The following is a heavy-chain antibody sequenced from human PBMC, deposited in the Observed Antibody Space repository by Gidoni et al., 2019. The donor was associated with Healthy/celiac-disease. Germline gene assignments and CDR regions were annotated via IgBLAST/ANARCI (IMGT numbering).Heavy chain of an antibody. CDR2: ISGSGGST. D-gene: IGHD2-2*01. Sequence: EVQLLESGGGLVQPGGSLRLSCAAYGFTFSSYAMSWVRQAPGKGLEWVSAISGSGGSTYYADSVKGRFTISRDNSKNTLYLQMNSLRAEDTAVYYCAKKDSGYCSSTSCDPYFDYWGQGTLVTVSS. CDR3: AKKDSGYCSSTSCDPYFDY. J-gene: IGHJ4*02. V-gene: IGHV3-23*01. CDR1: GFTFSSYA.